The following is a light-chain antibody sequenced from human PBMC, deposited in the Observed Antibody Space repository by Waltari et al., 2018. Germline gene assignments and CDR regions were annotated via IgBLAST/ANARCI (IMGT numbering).Light chain of an antibody. Sequence: QSALTQPRSVSGSPGQSVTISCTGTSSYVGGYNYVSWYQQHPGKAPKLMIYDVSKRPSGVRDRFSGSKSGNTASLTISGLQAEDEADYYCCSYAGSYPVVFGGGTKLTVL. V-gene: IGLV2-11*01. CDR3: CSYAGSYPVV. CDR1: SSYVGGYNY. J-gene: IGLJ2*01. CDR2: DVS.